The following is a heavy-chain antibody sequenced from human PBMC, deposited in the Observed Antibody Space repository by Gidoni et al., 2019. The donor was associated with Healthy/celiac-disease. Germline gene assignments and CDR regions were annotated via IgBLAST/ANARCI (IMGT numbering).Heavy chain of an antibody. V-gene: IGHV5-10-1*03. CDR2: IDPSDSYT. Sequence: EVQLVQSGAEVKKPGESLRISCKGSGYSFTSYWISWVRQMPGKGLEWMGRIDPSDSYTNYSPSFQGHVTISADKSISTAYLQWSSLKASDTAMYYCAGSVVVAATTTGFDYWGQGTLVTVSS. CDR1: GYSFTSYW. J-gene: IGHJ4*02. CDR3: AGSVVVAATTTGFDY. D-gene: IGHD2-15*01.